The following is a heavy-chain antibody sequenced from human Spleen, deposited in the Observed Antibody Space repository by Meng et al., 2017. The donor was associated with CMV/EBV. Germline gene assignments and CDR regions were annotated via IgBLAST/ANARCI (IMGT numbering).Heavy chain of an antibody. CDR2: ISGSGGST. Sequence: SGFTFSSYDMSWVRQAPGKGLEWVSAISGSGGSTYYADSVKGRFTISRDNSKNTLYLQMNSLRAEDTAVYYCAAYRGIVVVPAARVYWGQGTLVTVSS. CDR1: GFTFSSYD. J-gene: IGHJ4*02. D-gene: IGHD2-2*01. V-gene: IGHV3-23*01. CDR3: AAYRGIVVVPAARVY.